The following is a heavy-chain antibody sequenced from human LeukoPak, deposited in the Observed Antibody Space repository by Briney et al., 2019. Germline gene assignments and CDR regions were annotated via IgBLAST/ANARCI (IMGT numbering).Heavy chain of an antibody. V-gene: IGHV1-69*13. CDR2: IIPIFGTA. J-gene: IGHJ4*02. CDR1: GGTFSSYA. CDR3: ASDYRVAATPTLDY. D-gene: IGHD2-15*01. Sequence: SVKVSCKASGGTFSSYAISWVRQAPGQGLEWMGGIIPIFGTANYAQKFQGRVTITADESTSTAYMELSSLRSEDTAVYYCASDYRVAATPTLDYWGQGTLVTVSS.